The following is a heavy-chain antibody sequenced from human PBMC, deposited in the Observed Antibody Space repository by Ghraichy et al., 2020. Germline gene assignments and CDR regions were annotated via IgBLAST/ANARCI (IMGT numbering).Heavy chain of an antibody. CDR3: ARVVWQAAAGNWDYYYGMDV. CDR1: GGTFSSYA. J-gene: IGHJ6*02. CDR2: IIPIFGTA. Sequence: SVKVSCKASGGTFSSYAISWVRQAPGQGLEWMGGIIPIFGTANYAQKFQGRVTITADESTSTAYMELSSLRSEDTAVYYCARVVWQAAAGNWDYYYGMDVWGQGTTVTVSS. V-gene: IGHV1-69*13. D-gene: IGHD6-13*01.